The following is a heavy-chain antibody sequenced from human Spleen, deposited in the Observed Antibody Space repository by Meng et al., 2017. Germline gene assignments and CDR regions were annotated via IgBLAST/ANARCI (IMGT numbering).Heavy chain of an antibody. CDR1: GFTFSSYA. CDR3: ARNWAASGDY. J-gene: IGHJ4*02. V-gene: IGHV3-74*01. Sequence: GGSLRLSCAASGFTFSSYAMSWVRQAPGKGLVWVSRINPDGTTANYADSVKGRFTISRDNAKNTLYLQMNSLRAEDTAVYYCARNWAASGDYWGQGTLVTVSS. CDR2: INPDGTTA. D-gene: IGHD6-13*01.